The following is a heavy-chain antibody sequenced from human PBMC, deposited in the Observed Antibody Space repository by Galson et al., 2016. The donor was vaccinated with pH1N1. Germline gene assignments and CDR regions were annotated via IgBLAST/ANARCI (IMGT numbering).Heavy chain of an antibody. CDR2: IRWTSGSI. V-gene: IGHV3-9*01. CDR1: GFTFDDYA. CDR3: AKVRGYSYGPFEY. Sequence: SLRLSCAASGFTFDDYAMYWVRQAPGKGLEWVSGIRWTSGSIGYADSVKGRFTISRDNAKNSLYLQMNSLSAEDTALYYCAKVRGYSYGPFEYWGQGTLVTVSS. D-gene: IGHD5-18*01. J-gene: IGHJ4*02.